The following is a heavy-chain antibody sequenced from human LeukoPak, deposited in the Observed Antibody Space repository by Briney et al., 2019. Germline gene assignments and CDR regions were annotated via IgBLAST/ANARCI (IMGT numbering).Heavy chain of an antibody. CDR3: ARDQQLVPGYFDL. Sequence: ASVKVSCKASGGTFSSYAISWVRQAPGQGLEWMGRIIPSFGTANYAQKFQGRVTITTDESTSTAYMELRSLRSEDTAVYYCARDQQLVPGYFDLWRRGTLAPVSS. J-gene: IGHJ2*01. V-gene: IGHV1-69*05. D-gene: IGHD6-13*01. CDR1: GGTFSSYA. CDR2: IIPSFGTA.